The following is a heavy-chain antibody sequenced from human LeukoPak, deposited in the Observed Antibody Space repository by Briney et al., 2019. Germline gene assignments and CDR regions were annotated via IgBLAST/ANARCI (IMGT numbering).Heavy chain of an antibody. J-gene: IGHJ4*02. D-gene: IGHD3-3*02. CDR1: GASISSYH. CDR3: ARGPLGSFSS. V-gene: IGHV4-59*01. Sequence: SETLSLTCTVSGASISSYHWSWIRQPPGKGLEWIGHIYYSGSTNYSPSLKGRVTISVDPSKNQFSLKLSSITAADSAVYYCARGPLGSFSSWGQGTLVTVSS. CDR2: IYYSGST.